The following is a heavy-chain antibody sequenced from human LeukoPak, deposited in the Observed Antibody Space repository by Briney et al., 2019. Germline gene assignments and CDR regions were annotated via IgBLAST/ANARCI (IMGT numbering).Heavy chain of an antibody. J-gene: IGHJ4*02. V-gene: IGHV3-23*01. CDR3: AKDRLYSSGRVFDY. Sequence: GGSLRLSCAVSGFTFSSYAMSWVRQAPGKGLEWVSAISGSGGSTYYADSVKGRFTISRDNSKNTLYLQMNSLRTEDTAVYFCAKDRLYSSGRVFDYWGQGTLVTVSS. CDR2: ISGSGGST. D-gene: IGHD6-19*01. CDR1: GFTFSSYA.